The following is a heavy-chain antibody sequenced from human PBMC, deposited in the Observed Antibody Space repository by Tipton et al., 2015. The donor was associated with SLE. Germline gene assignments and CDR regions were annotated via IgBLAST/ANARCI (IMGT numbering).Heavy chain of an antibody. CDR3: AREADYGDPEY. D-gene: IGHD4-17*01. CDR2: INHSGST. Sequence: TLSLTCAVYGGSFSGYYWSWIRQPPGKGLEWIGEINHSGSTNYNPSLKSRVTISVDTSKNQFSLKLSSVTAAVTAVYYCAREADYGDPEYWGQGTLVTVSS. V-gene: IGHV4-34*01. CDR1: GGSFSGYY. J-gene: IGHJ4*02.